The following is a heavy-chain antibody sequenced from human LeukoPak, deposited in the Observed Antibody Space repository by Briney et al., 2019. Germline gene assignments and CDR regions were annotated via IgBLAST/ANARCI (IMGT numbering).Heavy chain of an antibody. V-gene: IGHV3-30*04. CDR1: GFTFSSYA. D-gene: IGHD2-15*01. CDR3: ARALLRAEGIDY. J-gene: IGHJ4*02. Sequence: PGRSLRLSCAASGFTFSSYAMHWVRQAPGKGLEWVAVISYDGSNKYYADSVKGRFTISRDNSKNTLYLQMNSLRAEDTAVYYCARALLRAEGIDYWGRGTLVTVSS. CDR2: ISYDGSNK.